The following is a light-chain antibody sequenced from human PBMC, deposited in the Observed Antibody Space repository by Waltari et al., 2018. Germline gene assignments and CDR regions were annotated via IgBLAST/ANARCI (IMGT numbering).Light chain of an antibody. J-gene: IGLJ3*02. CDR2: LNSDGSN. CDR3: QSWGTGSNWM. Sequence: QVVLTQSPSASASLGASVKLTSTLSRGYGHFAIACHQHQPGKGPRYLMRLNSDGSNSKGDGIPDRFSGSGSGAGRYLSLSSLQSEDEADYEWQSWGTGSNWMFGGGTKLAVL. CDR1: RGYGHFA. V-gene: IGLV4-69*01.